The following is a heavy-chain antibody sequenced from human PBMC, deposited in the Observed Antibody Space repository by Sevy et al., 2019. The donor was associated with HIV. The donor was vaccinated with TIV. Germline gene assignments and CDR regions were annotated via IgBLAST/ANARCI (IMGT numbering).Heavy chain of an antibody. Sequence: GGSLRLSCAASGFRFSDYSMHWVRQAPGKGLEWVAVISYDGRNNKYNVDSVKGRFTISRDNSKNTLFLQMNSLRAEDSAIYYCARDRGEILHSAFDYWGQGPLVTVSS. CDR2: ISYDGRNNK. CDR3: ARDRGEILHSAFDY. D-gene: IGHD3-16*01. CDR1: GFRFSDYS. J-gene: IGHJ4*02. V-gene: IGHV3-30*14.